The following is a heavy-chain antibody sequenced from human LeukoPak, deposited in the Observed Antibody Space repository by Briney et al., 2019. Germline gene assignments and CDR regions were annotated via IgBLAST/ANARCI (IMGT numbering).Heavy chain of an antibody. D-gene: IGHD3-10*01. Sequence: KASETLSLTCTVSGGSISSYYWSWIRQPPGKGPEWIGYIYYSGSTNYNPSLKSRVTISVDTSKNQFSLKLSSVTAADTAVYYCARRAMVRGARPFDPWGQGTLVTVSS. CDR3: ARRAMVRGARPFDP. CDR2: IYYSGST. V-gene: IGHV4-59*12. J-gene: IGHJ5*02. CDR1: GGSISSYY.